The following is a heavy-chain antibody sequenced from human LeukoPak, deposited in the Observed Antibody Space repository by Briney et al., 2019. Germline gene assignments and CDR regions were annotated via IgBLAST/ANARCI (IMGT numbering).Heavy chain of an antibody. CDR2: IYYSGST. J-gene: IGHJ4*02. V-gene: IGHV4-39*01. Sequence: PSETLSLTCTVSGGSISSSNYYWGWIRQPPGKGLEWIGKIYYSGSTFYNSSLKRRVTIFVDTSRTQFSLKLTSVTAADTAVYYCARMPGPGIAASSFDYWGQGTLVTVSS. D-gene: IGHD6-13*01. CDR1: GGSISSSNYY. CDR3: ARMPGPGIAASSFDY.